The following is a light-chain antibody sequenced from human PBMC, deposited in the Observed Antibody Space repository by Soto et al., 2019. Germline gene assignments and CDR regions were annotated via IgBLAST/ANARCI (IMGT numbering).Light chain of an antibody. J-gene: IGKJ1*01. Sequence: EIVLTQSPVILSVSPGDRATLSCRASQSVGTYLAWYQQKPGQAPRLLIYDASIRATGTPARFSGSGSGTDFTLTISSLGPQVFAVYFCQQRNFKAGGTFGQGTKVEIK. CDR1: QSVGTY. V-gene: IGKV3-11*01. CDR3: QQRNFKAGGT. CDR2: DAS.